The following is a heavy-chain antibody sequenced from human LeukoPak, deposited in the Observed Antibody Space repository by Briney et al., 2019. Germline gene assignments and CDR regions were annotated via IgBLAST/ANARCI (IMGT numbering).Heavy chain of an antibody. Sequence: SETLSLTCAVYGGSFSGYYWSWIRQPPGKGLEWIGEINHSGSTNYNPSLKSRVTISVDTSKNQFSLELSSVTAADTAVYYCARGSKAAPGTFDYWGQGTLVTVSS. CDR1: GGSFSGYY. D-gene: IGHD6-13*01. V-gene: IGHV4-34*01. J-gene: IGHJ4*02. CDR3: ARGSKAAPGTFDY. CDR2: INHSGST.